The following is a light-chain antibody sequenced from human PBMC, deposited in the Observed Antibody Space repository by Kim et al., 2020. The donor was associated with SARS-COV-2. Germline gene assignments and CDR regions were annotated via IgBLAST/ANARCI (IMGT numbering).Light chain of an antibody. Sequence: DIQMTQSPSSLSASVGDRVNITCRASQSISRYVNWYQQKPGEAPKLLIYDTSALRSGVPSTFSASGSGADFTFTISSLQPEDSATYVCQQTYSSPYTFGQGTNLEI. CDR1: QSISRY. J-gene: IGKJ2*01. CDR3: QQTYSSPYT. V-gene: IGKV1-39*01. CDR2: DTS.